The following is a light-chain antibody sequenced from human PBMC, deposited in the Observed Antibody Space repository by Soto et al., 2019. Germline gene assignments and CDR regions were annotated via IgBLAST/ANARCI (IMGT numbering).Light chain of an antibody. Sequence: DIQMTQSPSSLSASVGDRFTIACRSSQSISSYLNWYHQKPGKAPKLLIYAASSLQSGVPSRFSGSGSGTDFTLTISSLQPEDFATYYCQQSYSTTITFGQGTRLENK. CDR3: QQSYSTTIT. V-gene: IGKV1-39*01. J-gene: IGKJ5*01. CDR1: QSISSY. CDR2: AAS.